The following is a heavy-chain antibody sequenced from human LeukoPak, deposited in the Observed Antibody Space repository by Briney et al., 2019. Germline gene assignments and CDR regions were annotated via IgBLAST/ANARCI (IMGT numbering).Heavy chain of an antibody. CDR2: IYYSGST. J-gene: IGHJ5*02. CDR1: GGSISSSSYY. CDR3: ARVAYCTNGVCYSGRWFDP. D-gene: IGHD2-8*01. Sequence: SETLSLTCTVSGGSISSSSYYWGWIRQPPGKGLEWIGSIYYSGSTYDNPSLKSRVTISVDTAKNQFSLKLSSVTAADTAVYYCARVAYCTNGVCYSGRWFDPWGQGTLVTVSS. V-gene: IGHV4-39*01.